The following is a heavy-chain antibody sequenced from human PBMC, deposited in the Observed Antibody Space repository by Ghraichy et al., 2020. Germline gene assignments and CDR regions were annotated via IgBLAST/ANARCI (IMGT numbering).Heavy chain of an antibody. CDR1: NGSISGHY. J-gene: IGHJ4*02. CDR2: IYTSGST. Sequence: SETLSLTCTVSNGSISGHYWSWIRQPAGKRLEWIGRIYTSGSTNYNPSLESRVTMSIDASKNQFSLKLRSVTAADTAVYYCARDSRRSEDSDFRGYHYWGQGTLVTVSS. D-gene: IGHD4-11*01. V-gene: IGHV4-4*07. CDR3: ARDSRRSEDSDFRGYHY.